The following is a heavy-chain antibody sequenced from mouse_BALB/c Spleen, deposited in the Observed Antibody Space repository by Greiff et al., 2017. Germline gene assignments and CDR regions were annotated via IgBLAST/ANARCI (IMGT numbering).Heavy chain of an antibody. V-gene: IGHV5-6-3*01. CDR2: INSKGGST. J-gene: IGHJ2*01. Sequence: EVQLVESGGGLVQPGGSLKLSCAASGFTFSSYDMSWVRQTPEKRLEWVATINSKGGSTYYPDSVKGRFTISRDNAKTTLNLQMSSLKSEDTAMYYCAGGGGWALDYWGQGTTVTVSS. CDR1: GFTFSSYD. CDR3: AGGGGWALDY. D-gene: IGHD1-1*02.